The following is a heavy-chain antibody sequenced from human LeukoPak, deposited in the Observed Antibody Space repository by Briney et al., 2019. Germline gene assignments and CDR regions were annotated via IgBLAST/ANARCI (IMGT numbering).Heavy chain of an antibody. CDR3: AKTEAPAAIRAGSDY. V-gene: IGHV3-23*01. J-gene: IGHJ4*02. D-gene: IGHD2-2*02. CDR1: GFTFSNYG. Sequence: GGSLRLSCAASGFTFSNYGMSWVRQAPGKGLEWVSTISGSGSATYNAGSVKGRFTTSRDNSNNTLYLQLNSLRAEDTAVYYCAKTEAPAAIRAGSDYWGQGTLVTVSS. CDR2: ISGSGSAT.